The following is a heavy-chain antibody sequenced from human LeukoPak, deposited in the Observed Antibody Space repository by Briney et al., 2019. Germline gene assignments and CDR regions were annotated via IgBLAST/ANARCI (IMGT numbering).Heavy chain of an antibody. V-gene: IGHV1-69*05. CDR3: ARGYSSSPQPYYMDV. CDR1: GGTFSSYA. CDR2: IIPIFGTA. Sequence: ASVKVSCKASGGTFSSYATSWVRQAPGQGLEWMGGIIPIFGTANYAQKFQGRVTITTDESTSTAYMELSSLRSEDTAVYYCARGYSSSPQPYYMDVWGKGTTVTVSS. D-gene: IGHD6-6*01. J-gene: IGHJ6*03.